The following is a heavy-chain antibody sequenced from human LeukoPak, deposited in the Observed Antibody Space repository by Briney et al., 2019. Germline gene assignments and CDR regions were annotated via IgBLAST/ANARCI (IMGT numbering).Heavy chain of an antibody. J-gene: IGHJ5*02. V-gene: IGHV1-24*01. CDR2: FDPEDGET. CDR1: GYTLTELS. Sequence: ASVKVSCKVSGYTLTELSMHWVRQAPGKGLEWMGGFDPEDGETIYAQKFQGRVTMTEDTSTDTAYMELSSLRSEDTAVYYCATPRSGSYRNWFDPWGQGTLVTVSS. D-gene: IGHD3-10*01. CDR3: ATPRSGSYRNWFDP.